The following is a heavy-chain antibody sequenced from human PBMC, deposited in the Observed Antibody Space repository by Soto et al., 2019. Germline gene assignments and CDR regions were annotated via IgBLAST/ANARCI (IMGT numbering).Heavy chain of an antibody. CDR2: IIPIFGTA. D-gene: IGHD6-19*01. CDR1: GGTNSSYE. Sequence: ASVKVCCKASGGTNSSYEISWVRQAPGQGLEWMGGIIPIFGTANYAQKFQGRFTITPDESTSTAYMELSSLRSEHTAVYYCARPKIAVAGEDAFDIWGQGTMVTV. CDR3: ARPKIAVAGEDAFDI. J-gene: IGHJ3*02. V-gene: IGHV1-69*13.